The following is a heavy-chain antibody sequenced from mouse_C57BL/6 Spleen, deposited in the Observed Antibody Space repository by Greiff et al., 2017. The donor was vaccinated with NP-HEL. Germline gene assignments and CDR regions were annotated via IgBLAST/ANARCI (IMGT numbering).Heavy chain of an antibody. V-gene: IGHV2-2*01. CDR1: GFSLTSYG. J-gene: IGHJ3*01. Sequence: VQLQQSGPGLVQPSQSLSITCTVSGFSLTSYGVHWVRQSPGKGLEWLGVIWSGGSTDYNAAFISRLSISKDNSKSQVFFKMNSLQADDTAIYYCARKGDYDWFAYWGQGTLVTVSA. CDR2: IWSGGST. D-gene: IGHD2-4*01. CDR3: ARKGDYDWFAY.